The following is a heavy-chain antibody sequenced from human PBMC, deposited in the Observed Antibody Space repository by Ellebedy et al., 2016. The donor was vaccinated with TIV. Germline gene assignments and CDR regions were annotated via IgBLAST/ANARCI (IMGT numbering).Heavy chain of an antibody. CDR1: GFTFSSYV. V-gene: IGHV3-23*01. J-gene: IGHJ1*01. Sequence: GESLKISCADSGFTFSSYVMSWVRQAPGKGLEWVSTISGSGDSTHYADSVKGRFTISRDNARNSLYLQMNGLRDEDTAEYFCARDGVSSTSKMVYWGQGTLVTVSS. CDR2: ISGSGDST. D-gene: IGHD6-13*01. CDR3: ARDGVSSTSKMVY.